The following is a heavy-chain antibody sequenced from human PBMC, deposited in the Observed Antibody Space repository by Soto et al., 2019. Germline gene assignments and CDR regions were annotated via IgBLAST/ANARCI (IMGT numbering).Heavy chain of an antibody. V-gene: IGHV1-46*01. CDR2: INPSGGST. CDR1: GYTFTSYY. D-gene: IGHD3-16*02. Sequence: QVQLVQSGAAVKKPGASVKVSCKASGYTFTSYYMHWVRQAPGQGLEWMGIINPSGGSTSYAQKFQGRVTMTRDTSTSTVYMELSSLRSEDTAVYYCALSSIVINSFAGWFDPWGQGTLVTVSS. J-gene: IGHJ5*02. CDR3: ALSSIVINSFAGWFDP.